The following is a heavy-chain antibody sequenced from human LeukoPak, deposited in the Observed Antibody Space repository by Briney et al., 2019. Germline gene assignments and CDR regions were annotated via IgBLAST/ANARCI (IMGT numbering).Heavy chain of an antibody. J-gene: IGHJ4*02. CDR1: GYTFTSYG. CDR2: ISAYNGNT. Sequence: ASVKVSCKASGYTFTSYGISWVRQAPGQGLEWMGWISAYNGNTNYAQKLQGRVTMTADTSTSTAYMELRSLRSDDTAVYYCARGSGRNYDILTGYYTYWGQGTLVTVSS. V-gene: IGHV1-18*01. D-gene: IGHD3-9*01. CDR3: ARGSGRNYDILTGYYTY.